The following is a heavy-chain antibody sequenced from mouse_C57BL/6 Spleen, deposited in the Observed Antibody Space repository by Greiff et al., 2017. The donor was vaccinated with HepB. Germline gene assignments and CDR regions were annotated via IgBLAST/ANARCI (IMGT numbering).Heavy chain of an antibody. CDR1: GFTFSDYG. Sequence: EVQLVESGGGLVQPGGSLKLSCAASGFTFSDYGMAWVRQAPRKGPEWVAFISNLAYSIYYADTVTGRFTISRENAKNTLYLEMSSLRSEDTAMYYCARRGAYSNSYAMDYWGQGTSVTVSS. V-gene: IGHV5-15*04. D-gene: IGHD2-5*01. CDR2: ISNLAYSI. CDR3: ARRGAYSNSYAMDY. J-gene: IGHJ4*01.